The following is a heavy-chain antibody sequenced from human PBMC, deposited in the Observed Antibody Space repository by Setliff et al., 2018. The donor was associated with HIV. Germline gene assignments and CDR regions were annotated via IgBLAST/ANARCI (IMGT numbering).Heavy chain of an antibody. J-gene: IGHJ4*02. V-gene: IGHV1-69*06. CDR2: IIPFFRTT. D-gene: IGHD7-27*01. CDR1: GYTLSELS. CDR3: ARDKTGDLWYFDS. Sequence: VKVSCKVSGYTLSELSMHWVRQAPGEGLEWMGGIIPFFRTTNYAQKFQGRVTVTADISTSTAYMELRSLRSDDTAVYYCARDKTGDLWYFDSWGQGTLVTVSS.